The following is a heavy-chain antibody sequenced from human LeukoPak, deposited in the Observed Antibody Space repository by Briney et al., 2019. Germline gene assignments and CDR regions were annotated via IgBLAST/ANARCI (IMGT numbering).Heavy chain of an antibody. CDR3: ARDYSSSSGDAFYI. V-gene: IGHV4-38-2*02. J-gene: IGHJ3*02. Sequence: SETLSLTCAVSGYSISSGYYWGWIRQPPRKGVEWIESIYHSGSTYYNPSLKSRVTISVDTSKNQFSLKLSSVTAAYTAVYYCARDYSSSSGDAFYIWGQGTMVTVSS. CDR2: IYHSGST. D-gene: IGHD6-6*01. CDR1: GYSISSGYY.